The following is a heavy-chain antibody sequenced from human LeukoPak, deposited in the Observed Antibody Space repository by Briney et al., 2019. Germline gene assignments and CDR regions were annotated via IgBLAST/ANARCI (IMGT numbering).Heavy chain of an antibody. CDR3: AKGGGVLCDSTSCYSFKNYYYYGMDV. D-gene: IGHD2-2*01. CDR2: ISYDGSNK. CDR1: GFTFSSYG. V-gene: IGHV3-30*18. Sequence: GGSLRLSCAASGFTFSSYGMHWVRQAPGKGLEWVAVISYDGSNKYYVDSVKGRFTISRDNSKNTLSLQMNSLRAEDTAVYYCAKGGGVLCDSTSCYSFKNYYYYGMDVWGQGTTVTVSS. J-gene: IGHJ6*02.